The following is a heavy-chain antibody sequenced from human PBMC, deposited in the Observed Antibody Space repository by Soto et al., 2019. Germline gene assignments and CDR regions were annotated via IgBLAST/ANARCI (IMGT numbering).Heavy chain of an antibody. D-gene: IGHD2-2*01. CDR3: AKDRAPLNCSSTSCYAGGKASDYGMDV. Sequence: QVQLVESGGGVVQPGRSLRLSCAASGFTFSSYGMHWVRQAPGKGLEWVAVISYDGSNKYYADSVKGRFTISRDNSKKTLYLQKSSLRAEDTAVYYCAKDRAPLNCSSTSCYAGGKASDYGMDVWGQGTTVTVSS. CDR2: ISYDGSNK. V-gene: IGHV3-30*18. CDR1: GFTFSSYG. J-gene: IGHJ6*02.